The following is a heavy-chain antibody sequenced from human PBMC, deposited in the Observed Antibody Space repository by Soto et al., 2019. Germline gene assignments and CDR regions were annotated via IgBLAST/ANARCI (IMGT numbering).Heavy chain of an antibody. D-gene: IGHD1-26*01. CDR2: IWYDGSNK. CDR3: ARDDLDDRWEPRFFDY. J-gene: IGHJ4*02. V-gene: IGHV3-33*01. Sequence: QVQLVESGGGVVQPGRSLRLSCAASGFTFSSYGMHWVRQAPGKGLEWVAVIWYDGSNKYYADSVKGRFTISRDNSKNTLYLQMNSLRAEDTAVYYCARDDLDDRWEPRFFDYWGQGTLVTVSS. CDR1: GFTFSSYG.